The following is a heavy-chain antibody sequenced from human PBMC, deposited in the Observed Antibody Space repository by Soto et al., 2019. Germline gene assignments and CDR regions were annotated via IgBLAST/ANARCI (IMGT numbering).Heavy chain of an antibody. Sequence: EVQLVESGGGLVQPGGSLRLSCAASGISVSNSYMTWVRQAPGKGLEWVSVISSDDRTYYADSVRGRFTISRDYSKNTLYLEMNSLRAGDTAVYHCARDTLGGAYDFCHGGKGTLVTVSS. V-gene: IGHV3-66*01. CDR3: ARDTLGGAYDFCH. D-gene: IGHD3-3*01. CDR2: ISSDDRT. J-gene: IGHJ4*02. CDR1: GISVSNSY.